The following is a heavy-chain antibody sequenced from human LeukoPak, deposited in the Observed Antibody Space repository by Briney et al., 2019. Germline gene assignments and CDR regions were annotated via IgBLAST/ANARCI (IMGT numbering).Heavy chain of an antibody. J-gene: IGHJ4*02. D-gene: IGHD3-22*01. CDR2: INHSGST. V-gene: IGHV4-34*01. Sequence: SDTLSLTCAVSGGSFSGYYWSWIRQPPGRGMEWVGEINHSGSTTYNPSLKSRVTISVDTAKTQFSLKLSSVTAADMAVYYCARAVDSSGYYYLHFDYWGQGTLVTVSS. CDR3: ARAVDSSGYYYLHFDY. CDR1: GGSFSGYY.